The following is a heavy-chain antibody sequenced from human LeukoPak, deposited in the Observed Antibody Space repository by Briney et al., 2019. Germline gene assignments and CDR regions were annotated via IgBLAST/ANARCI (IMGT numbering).Heavy chain of an antibody. CDR1: GFTFSSYS. CDR3: ARDPDPFDYDILTGAPPGY. Sequence: QAGGSLRLSCAASGFTFSSYSMNWVRQAPGKGLEWVSYISSSSSTIYYADSVKGRFTISRDNAKNSLYLQMNSLRAEDTAVYYCARDPDPFDYDILTGAPPGYWGQGTLVTVSS. J-gene: IGHJ4*02. V-gene: IGHV3-48*04. D-gene: IGHD3-9*01. CDR2: ISSSSSTI.